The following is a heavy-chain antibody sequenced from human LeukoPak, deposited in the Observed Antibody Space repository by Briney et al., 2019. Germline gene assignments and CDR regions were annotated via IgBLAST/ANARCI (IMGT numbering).Heavy chain of an antibody. D-gene: IGHD6-13*01. CDR2: IYYSGST. Sequence: SETLSLTCTVSGGSISSSSYYWGWIRQPPGKGLEWIGRIYYSGSTYYNPSLKSRVTISVDTSKNQFSLKLSSVTAADTAVYYCARTSSWYYFDYWGQGTLVTVSS. CDR3: ARTSSWYYFDY. J-gene: IGHJ4*02. CDR1: GGSISSSSYY. V-gene: IGHV4-39*07.